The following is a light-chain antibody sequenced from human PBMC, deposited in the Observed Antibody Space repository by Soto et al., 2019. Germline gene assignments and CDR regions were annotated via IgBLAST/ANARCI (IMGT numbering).Light chain of an antibody. Sequence: DIQMTQSPASVSASVGDRVTITCRASHGVSSWLAWYQQKPGKAPKLLIYAASNLQSGVPSRFSRSGSGSDFTRTISSLQPEDVATYYCQQANAFPFTFGPGTKVDIK. V-gene: IGKV1-12*01. CDR1: HGVSSW. CDR3: QQANAFPFT. CDR2: AAS. J-gene: IGKJ3*01.